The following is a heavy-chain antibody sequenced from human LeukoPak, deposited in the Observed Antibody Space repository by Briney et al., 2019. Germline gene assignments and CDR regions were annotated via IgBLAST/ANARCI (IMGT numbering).Heavy chain of an antibody. CDR3: AKGLLGYCSGGSCYPIDY. CDR1: GFTFSSYA. D-gene: IGHD2-15*01. J-gene: IGHJ4*02. CDR2: ISGSGGST. Sequence: GGSLRLSCAATGFTFSSYAMSWVCQAPGKGLEWVSAISGSGGSTYYADSVKGRFTISRDNSKNTLYLQMNSLRAEDTAVYYCAKGLLGYCSGGSCYPIDYWGQGTLVTVSS. V-gene: IGHV3-23*01.